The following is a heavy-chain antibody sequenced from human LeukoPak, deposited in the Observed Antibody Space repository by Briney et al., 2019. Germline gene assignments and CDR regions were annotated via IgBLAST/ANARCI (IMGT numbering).Heavy chain of an antibody. D-gene: IGHD6-19*01. V-gene: IGHV4-59*01. Sequence: SETPSLTCTVSGGSISSYYWSWIRQPPGKGLEWIGYIYYSGSTNYNPSLKSRVTISVDTSKNQFSLKLSSVTAADTAVYYCARGDSSGWYGVLFDYWGQGTLVTVSS. CDR3: ARGDSSGWYGVLFDY. CDR1: GGSISSYY. CDR2: IYYSGST. J-gene: IGHJ4*02.